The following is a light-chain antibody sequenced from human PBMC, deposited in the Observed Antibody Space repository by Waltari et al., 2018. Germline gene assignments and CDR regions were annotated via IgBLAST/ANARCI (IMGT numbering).Light chain of an antibody. CDR3: SSHTATVPHV. CDR2: EVS. CDR1: SNDVGGSGY. V-gene: IGLV2-14*01. J-gene: IGLJ1*01. Sequence: QSALTQPASVSGSPGQSITISCTGTSNDVGGSGYVSWYQQYPGKAPKLIIYEVSYRPSGISTRFSGSKSGNTASLTISGLQAEDEADYYCSSHTATVPHVFGTGTRVTVV.